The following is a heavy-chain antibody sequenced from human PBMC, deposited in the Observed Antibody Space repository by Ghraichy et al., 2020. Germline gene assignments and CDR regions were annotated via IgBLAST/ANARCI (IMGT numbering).Heavy chain of an antibody. Sequence: SVKVSCKASGGTFSSYAISWVRQAPGQGLEWMGGIIPIFGTANYAQKFQGRVTITADESTSTAYMELSSLRSEDTAVYYCASVPLPSYYYYGMDVWGQGTTVTVSS. J-gene: IGHJ6*02. CDR1: GGTFSSYA. CDR3: ASVPLPSYYYYGMDV. CDR2: IIPIFGTA. D-gene: IGHD1-26*01. V-gene: IGHV1-69*13.